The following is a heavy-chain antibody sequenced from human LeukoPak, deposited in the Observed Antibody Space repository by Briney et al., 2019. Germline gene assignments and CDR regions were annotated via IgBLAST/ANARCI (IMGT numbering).Heavy chain of an antibody. D-gene: IGHD2-8*02. CDR3: SRDQTLTSTPGPDY. V-gene: IGHV3-74*01. Sequence: PGGSLRLSCAASGFTFSKYWMHWVRQAPRKGLVWVSRINIDGSSTSYADSVKGRFTISRDNAKNTLYLQMNSLRAENTAVYYCSRDQTLTSTPGPDYWGQGTLVTVSS. J-gene: IGHJ4*02. CDR1: GFTFSKYW. CDR2: INIDGSST.